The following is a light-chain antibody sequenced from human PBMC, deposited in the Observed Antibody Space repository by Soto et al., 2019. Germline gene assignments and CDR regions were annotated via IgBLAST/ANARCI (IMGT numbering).Light chain of an antibody. Sequence: EIVLTQSPGTLSLSPGERATLSCRASQSVSSSYLAWYQQKPGQAPRLFIYGASSRATGIPDMFSGSGSGTDFTLTISRLEPEDFAVYYCQQYGSSPYTFGQGTKLEIK. CDR1: QSVSSSY. CDR3: QQYGSSPYT. CDR2: GAS. V-gene: IGKV3-20*01. J-gene: IGKJ2*01.